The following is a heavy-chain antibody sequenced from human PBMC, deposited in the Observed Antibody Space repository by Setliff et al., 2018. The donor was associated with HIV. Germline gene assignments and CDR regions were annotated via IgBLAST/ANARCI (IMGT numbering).Heavy chain of an antibody. V-gene: IGHV4-4*07. D-gene: IGHD3-10*01. CDR2: IYSSGST. CDR3: ARSLDYSGSGSYYVGWFDL. Sequence: LFLTCTVSGGSISKYFWSWIRQSAEKGLEWIGRIYSSGSTNQNPSLKSRVSMSVDTSKSQFSLNLSSVTAADTAVYYCARSLDYSGSGSYYVGWFDLWGQGIPVTVSS. CDR1: GGSISKYF. J-gene: IGHJ5*02.